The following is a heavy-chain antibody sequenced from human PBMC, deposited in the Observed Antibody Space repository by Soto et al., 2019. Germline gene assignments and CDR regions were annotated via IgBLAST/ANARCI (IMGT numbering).Heavy chain of an antibody. CDR1: GFTISGNA. Sequence: EVQLVESGGGFVQPGGSLRLSCAASGFTISGNAMNWVRQAPGRGLEWVSYISSSSTNIHYADSVRGRFTISRDNAKNSLYLQMNSLRDEDTAVYRCARDLSWGSKWYYYMDVWGKGTTVTVSS. D-gene: IGHD3-16*01. J-gene: IGHJ6*03. CDR2: ISSSSTNI. CDR3: ARDLSWGSKWYYYMDV. V-gene: IGHV3-48*02.